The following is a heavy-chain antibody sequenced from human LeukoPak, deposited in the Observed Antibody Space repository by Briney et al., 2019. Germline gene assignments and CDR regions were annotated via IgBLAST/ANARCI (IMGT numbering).Heavy chain of an antibody. Sequence: GGSQRLSCVACGFPFNNHPMTGVRRAPGKGLEWVSAISADGVDTFYAPSVKGRFTISRDNSKNTLYLQINSLRAEDTAIYYCAKDVWWSVSWGQGTLVTVSS. CDR3: AKDVWWSVS. CDR2: ISADGVDT. J-gene: IGHJ5*02. CDR1: GFPFNNHP. V-gene: IGHV3-23*01. D-gene: IGHD2-8*02.